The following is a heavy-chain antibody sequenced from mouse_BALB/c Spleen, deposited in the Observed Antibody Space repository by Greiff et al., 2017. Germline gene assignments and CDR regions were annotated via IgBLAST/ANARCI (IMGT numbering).Heavy chain of an antibody. CDR3: ARSSNYGFAY. CDR2: ISSGSSTI. D-gene: IGHD2-1*01. Sequence: EVMLVESGGGLVQPGGSRKLSCAASGFTFSSFGMHWVRQAPEKGLEWVAYISSGSSTIYYADTVKGRFTISRDNPKNTLFLQMTSLRSEDTAMYYCARSSNYGFAYWGQGTLVTVSA. CDR1: GFTFSSFG. V-gene: IGHV5-17*02. J-gene: IGHJ3*01.